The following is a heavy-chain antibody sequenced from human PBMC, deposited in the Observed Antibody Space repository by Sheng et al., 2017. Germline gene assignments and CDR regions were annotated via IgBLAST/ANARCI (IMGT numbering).Heavy chain of an antibody. CDR3: ARDGFYCRSTSCYASNMDV. D-gene: IGHD2-2*01. V-gene: IGHV3-48*01. CDR2: ISSSSSVI. CDR1: GFTFSSYS. J-gene: IGHJ6*03. Sequence: EVQLVESGGGLVQPGGSLRLSCVASGFTFSSYSMVWVRQAPGKGLEWVSFISSSSSVIYYADSMKGRFTISRDNAKNSLYLQMNSLRAEDTAVYYCARDGFYCRSTSCYASNMDVWGKGTTVTVSS.